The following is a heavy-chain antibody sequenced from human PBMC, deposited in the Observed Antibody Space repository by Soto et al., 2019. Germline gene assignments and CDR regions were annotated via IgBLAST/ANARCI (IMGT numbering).Heavy chain of an antibody. CDR2: ISSSSSYI. Sequence: EVQLVESGGGLVKPGGSLRLSCAASGFTFSRYNMNWVRQAPGKGLEWVSSISSSSSYIYYADSVKGRFTISRDNAKNSLYLQMNSLRAEDTAVYYCARGNDYGDYVETADFDYWGQGTLVTVSS. CDR1: GFTFSRYN. D-gene: IGHD4-17*01. J-gene: IGHJ4*02. V-gene: IGHV3-21*01. CDR3: ARGNDYGDYVETADFDY.